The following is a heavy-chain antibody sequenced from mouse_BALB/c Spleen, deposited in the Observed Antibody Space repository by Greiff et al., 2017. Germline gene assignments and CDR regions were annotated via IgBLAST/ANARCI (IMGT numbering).Heavy chain of an antibody. CDR1: GYSFTGYF. Sequence: VQLQQSGPELVKPGASVKISCKASGYSFTGYFMNWVMQSHGKSLEWIGRINPYNGDTFYNQKFKGKATLTVDKSSSTAHMELRSLASEDSAVYYCARFAYYGSSYAMDYWGQGTSVTVSS. CDR2: INPYNGDT. V-gene: IGHV1-20*02. CDR3: ARFAYYGSSYAMDY. J-gene: IGHJ4*01. D-gene: IGHD1-1*01.